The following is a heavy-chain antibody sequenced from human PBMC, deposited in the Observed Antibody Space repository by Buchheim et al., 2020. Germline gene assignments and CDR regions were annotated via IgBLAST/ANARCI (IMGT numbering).Heavy chain of an antibody. CDR3: ARNGEPGATSWFDP. CDR2: VYYSGST. D-gene: IGHD1-26*01. V-gene: IGHV4-31*03. CDR1: GVSISSGDYY. J-gene: IGHJ5*02. Sequence: QVQLQESGPGLVKPSQTLSLTCTVSGVSISSGDYYWNWIRQRPGKGLEWIGYVYYSGSTYHNLSLQSRVIISVDTPKNQFYLKLSSVSDADTAVYYCARNGEPGATSWFDPWGQGIL.